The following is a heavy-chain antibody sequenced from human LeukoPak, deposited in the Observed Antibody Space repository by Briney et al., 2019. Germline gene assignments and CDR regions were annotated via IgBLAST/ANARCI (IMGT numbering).Heavy chain of an antibody. CDR3: ARGDDSSGYYPPSPFDY. D-gene: IGHD3-22*01. J-gene: IGHJ4*02. V-gene: IGHV3-23*01. CDR1: GFTFSSYA. CDR2: ISGSGGST. Sequence: GGSLRLSCAASGFTFSSYAMSWVRQAPGKGLEWVSAISGSGGSTYYADSVKGRFTISRDNSKNSLYLQMNSLRAEDTAVYYCARGDDSSGYYPPSPFDYWGQGTLVTVSS.